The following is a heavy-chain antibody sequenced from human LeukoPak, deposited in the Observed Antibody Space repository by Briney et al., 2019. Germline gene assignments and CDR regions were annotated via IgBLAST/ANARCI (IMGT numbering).Heavy chain of an antibody. J-gene: IGHJ4*02. V-gene: IGHV3-23*01. Sequence: GGSLRLSCAASGFTFSSYALSWVRQAPGKGLEWVSVISGSGGNTYYTDSVKGRFTISRDNSKNTLSLQMNSLKTEDTAVYYCTRPSSSSSWSYYFDYWGQGTLVTVSS. CDR3: TRPSSSSSWSYYFDY. D-gene: IGHD6-13*01. CDR2: ISGSGGNT. CDR1: GFTFSSYA.